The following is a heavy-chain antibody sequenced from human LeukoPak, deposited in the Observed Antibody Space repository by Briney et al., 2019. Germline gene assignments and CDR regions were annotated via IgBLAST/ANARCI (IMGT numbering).Heavy chain of an antibody. CDR3: ARGTTLRNFDY. CDR1: GGSLSGYY. D-gene: IGHD2-15*01. V-gene: IGHV4-34*01. J-gene: IGHJ4*02. CDR2: INHSGST. Sequence: KPSETLSLTCSVYGGSLSGYYWSWIRQPPGNGLEWIGEINHSGSTNYNPSLKSRVTISVDTSKNQFSLKLSSVTAADTAVYYCARGTTLRNFDYWGQGTLVTVSS.